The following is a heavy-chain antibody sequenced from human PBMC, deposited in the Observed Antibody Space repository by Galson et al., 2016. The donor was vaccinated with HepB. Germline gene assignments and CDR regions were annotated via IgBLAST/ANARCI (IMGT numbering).Heavy chain of an antibody. V-gene: IGHV3-15*01. CDR3: ATGTIGLL. Sequence: SLRLSCAASGFAFRTYSVNWVRQTPGKGLEWVGRIKNRADGGARDYAAPVKDRFTLSRDDSRNMVYLQMNSLKSEDTAVYYCATGTIGLLWGKGTTVTVSS. CDR1: GFAFRTYS. D-gene: IGHD3-9*01. J-gene: IGHJ6*04. CDR2: IKNRADGGAR.